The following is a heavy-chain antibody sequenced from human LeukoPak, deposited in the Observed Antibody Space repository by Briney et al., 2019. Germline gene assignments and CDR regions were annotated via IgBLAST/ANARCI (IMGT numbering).Heavy chain of an antibody. CDR3: ARDVPFDY. Sequence: SETLSLTCAVYGGSFSGYYWSWIRQPPGRGLEWIGEINHSGSTNYNPSLKSRVTISVDTSKNQFSLKLSSVTAADTAVYYCARDVPFDYWGQGTLVTVSS. J-gene: IGHJ4*02. CDR1: GGSFSGYY. V-gene: IGHV4-34*01. CDR2: INHSGST.